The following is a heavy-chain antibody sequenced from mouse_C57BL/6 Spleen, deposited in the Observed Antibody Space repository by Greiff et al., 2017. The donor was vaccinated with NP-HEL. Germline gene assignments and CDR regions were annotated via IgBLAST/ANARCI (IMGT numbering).Heavy chain of an antibody. Sequence: VKLMESGPELVKPGASVKISCKASGYAFSSSWMNWVKQRPGKGLEWIGRIYPGDGDTNYNGKFKGKATLTADKSSSTAYMQLSSLTSEDSAVYFCARTGYYYAMDYWCQGTSVTVSS. J-gene: IGHJ4*01. CDR2: IYPGDGDT. V-gene: IGHV1-82*01. CDR3: ARTGYYYAMDY. CDR1: GYAFSSSW. D-gene: IGHD4-1*01.